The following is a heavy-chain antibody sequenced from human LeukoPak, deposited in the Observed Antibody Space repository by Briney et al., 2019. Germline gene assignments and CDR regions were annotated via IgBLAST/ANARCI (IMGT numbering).Heavy chain of an antibody. Sequence: SETLSLTCTVSGGSISSYYWSWIRQPPGKGLEWIGYIYYSGSTNYNPSLKSRVTISVDTSKNQFSLKLSSVTAADAAVYYCERLRGDDWQPDYWGQGTLVTVSS. CDR2: IYYSGST. D-gene: IGHD2-21*02. V-gene: IGHV4-59*08. CDR1: GGSISSYY. CDR3: ERLRGDDWQPDY. J-gene: IGHJ4*02.